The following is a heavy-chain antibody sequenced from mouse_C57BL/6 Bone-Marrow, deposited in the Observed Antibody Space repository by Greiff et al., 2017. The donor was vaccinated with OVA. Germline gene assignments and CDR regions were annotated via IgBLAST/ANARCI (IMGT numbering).Heavy chain of an antibody. CDR1: GYTFTSYT. V-gene: IGHV1-4*01. CDR2: IDPTNDYT. J-gene: IGHJ2*01. CDR3: TRGYYFDY. Sequence: VQRVKSGAELARPGASVKMSCKASGYTFTSYTIHWVKQRPGQGLEWIGYIDPTNDYTNYNQKFKGKATLTADKSSSTAYMQLSSLTSEDSAVYYCTRGYYFDYWGQGTTLTVSS.